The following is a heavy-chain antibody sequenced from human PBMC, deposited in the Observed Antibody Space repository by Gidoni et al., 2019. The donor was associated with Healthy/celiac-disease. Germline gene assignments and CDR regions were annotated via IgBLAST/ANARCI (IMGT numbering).Heavy chain of an antibody. J-gene: IGHJ3*02. V-gene: IGHV3-73*01. CDR2: IRSKANSYAT. D-gene: IGHD1-26*01. CDR1: GFPFSGPA. CDR3: TRREWELLGYAFDI. Sequence: EVQLVESGGGLVQPGGSLKLPCAASGFPFSGPAMHWVRQASGKGLEWVGRIRSKANSYATAYAASVKGRFTISRDDSKNTAYLQMNSLKTEDTAVYYCTRREWELLGYAFDIWGQGTMVTVSS.